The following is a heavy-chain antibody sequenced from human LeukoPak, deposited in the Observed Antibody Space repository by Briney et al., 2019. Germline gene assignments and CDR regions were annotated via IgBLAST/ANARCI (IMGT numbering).Heavy chain of an antibody. CDR2: ININGTFS. Sequence: GSLRLSCVTYGLAFDTFWMHWVRQAPGKGLMWVARININGTFSTYADSVQGRFTVFRDNAKKTLYLQMNSLRAEDTAVYYCAKDAEPYCSGGSCSYYFDYWGQGTLVTVSS. D-gene: IGHD2-15*01. V-gene: IGHV3-74*03. CDR3: AKDAEPYCSGGSCSYYFDY. CDR1: GLAFDTFW. J-gene: IGHJ4*02.